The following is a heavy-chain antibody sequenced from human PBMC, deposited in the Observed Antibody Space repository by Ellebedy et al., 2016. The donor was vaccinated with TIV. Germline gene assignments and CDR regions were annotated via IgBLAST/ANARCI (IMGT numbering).Heavy chain of an antibody. CDR1: GGSISSYY. J-gene: IGHJ6*02. D-gene: IGHD2-21*02. CDR2: IYYSGST. V-gene: IGHV4-59*01. Sequence: MPSETLSLTCTVSGGSISSYYWSWIRQPPGKGLEWIGYIYYSGSTNYNPSLKSRVTISVDTSKNPFSLKLSSVTAADTAVYYCARAYSGGDYSAYYYYGMDVWGQGTTVTVSS. CDR3: ARAYSGGDYSAYYYYGMDV.